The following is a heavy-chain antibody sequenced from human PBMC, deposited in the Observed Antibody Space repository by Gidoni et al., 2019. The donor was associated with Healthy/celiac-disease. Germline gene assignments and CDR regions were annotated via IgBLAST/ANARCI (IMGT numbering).Heavy chain of an antibody. Sequence: QVQLVQSGAEVKKPGSSVKVSCKASGGTFSSYAISWVRQAPGQGLEWMGGIIPIFGTANYAQKFQGRVTITADESTSTAYMELSSLRSEDTAVYYCARDIGYCSSTSCYIGSGMGIPRIWYFDYWGQGTLVTVSS. CDR2: IIPIFGTA. CDR3: ARDIGYCSSTSCYIGSGMGIPRIWYFDY. V-gene: IGHV1-69*01. J-gene: IGHJ4*02. D-gene: IGHD2-2*02. CDR1: GGTFSSYA.